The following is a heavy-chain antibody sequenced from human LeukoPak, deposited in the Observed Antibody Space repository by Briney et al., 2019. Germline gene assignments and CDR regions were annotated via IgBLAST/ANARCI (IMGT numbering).Heavy chain of an antibody. CDR2: ISHSGYDI. CDR1: GFTFSSYS. J-gene: IGHJ4*02. V-gene: IGHV3-21*01. Sequence: GGSLRLSCAASGFTFSSYSMNWVRQAPGKGLEWVSSISHSGYDIYYADSVKGRFTISRDNAKNSLSLQMNNLRIDDTAVYYCANHLACGSTTCPSFDHWGQGTLVTVSS. D-gene: IGHD2-2*01. CDR3: ANHLACGSTTCPSFDH.